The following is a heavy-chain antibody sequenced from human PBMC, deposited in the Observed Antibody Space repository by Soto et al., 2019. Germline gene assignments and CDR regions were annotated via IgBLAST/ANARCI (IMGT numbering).Heavy chain of an antibody. J-gene: IGHJ6*02. Sequence: SETLSLTCAVYGGSVNGYYWNWIRQPPGKGLEWIGYIYYSGSTYYNPSLKSRVTISVDTSKNQFSLKLSSVTAADTAVYYCARRVVVVPAGNYYYYGMDVWGQGTTVTVSS. CDR2: IYYSGST. V-gene: IGHV4-59*08. CDR3: ARRVVVVPAGNYYYYGMDV. CDR1: GGSVNGYY. D-gene: IGHD2-2*01.